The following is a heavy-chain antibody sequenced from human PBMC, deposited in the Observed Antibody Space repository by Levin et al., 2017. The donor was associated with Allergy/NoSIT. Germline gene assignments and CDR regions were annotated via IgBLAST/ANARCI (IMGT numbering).Heavy chain of an antibody. CDR2: IKSKTDGGTT. CDR1: GFTFSNAW. D-gene: IGHD2-2*01. CDR3: TTVPWVPAPDYYYYYGMDV. J-gene: IGHJ6*02. V-gene: IGHV3-15*07. Sequence: GGSLRLSCAASGFTFSNAWMNWVRQAPGKGLEWVGRIKSKTDGGTTDYAAPVKGRFTISRDDSKNTLYLQMNSLKTEDTAVYYCTTVPWVPAPDYYYYYGMDVWGQGTTVTVSS.